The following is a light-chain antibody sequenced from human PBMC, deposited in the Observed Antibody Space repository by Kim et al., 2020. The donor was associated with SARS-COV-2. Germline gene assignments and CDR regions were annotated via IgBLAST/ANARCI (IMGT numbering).Light chain of an antibody. V-gene: IGKV3-20*01. CDR1: KSVSSSQ. Sequence: GETGTRSERASKSVSSSQLDWYQQRPGQPPRLLIYGASNRATGIPDRFSGSGSATDFNLTINRLETEDFAVYHCHQYNSAPYTFGQGTKLEI. CDR3: HQYNSAPYT. J-gene: IGKJ2*01. CDR2: GAS.